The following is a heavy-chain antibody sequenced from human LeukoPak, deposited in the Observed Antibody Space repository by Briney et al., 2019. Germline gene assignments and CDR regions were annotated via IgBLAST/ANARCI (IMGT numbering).Heavy chain of an antibody. V-gene: IGHV4-59*01. J-gene: IGHJ3*02. D-gene: IGHD1-14*01. CDR3: ARDLPGDAFDI. CDR2: IYYSGST. CDR1: GGSISSYY. Sequence: SETLSLTCTVSGGSISSYYWSWIRQPPGKGLEWIGYIYYSGSTNYNPPLKSRVTISVDTSKNQFSLKLSSVTAADTAVYYCARDLPGDAFDIWGQGTMVTVSS.